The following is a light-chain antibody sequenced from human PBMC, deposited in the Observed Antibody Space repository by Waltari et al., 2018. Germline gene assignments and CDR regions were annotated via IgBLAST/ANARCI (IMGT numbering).Light chain of an antibody. V-gene: IGKV3-20*01. J-gene: IGKJ1*01. CDR1: QSVSRA. CDR3: QHYVSLPVT. Sequence: EIVLTQSPGTLSLSPGERATLPCRASQSVSRALAWYQQNPGQAPRLLIYGASNRATGIPDRFNGSGSGTDFSLIISRLEPEDFAVYYCQHYVSLPVTFGQGTKVEIK. CDR2: GAS.